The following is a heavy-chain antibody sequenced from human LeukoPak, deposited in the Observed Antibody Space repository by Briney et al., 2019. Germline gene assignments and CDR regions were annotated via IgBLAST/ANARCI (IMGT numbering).Heavy chain of an antibody. J-gene: IGHJ4*02. V-gene: IGHV3-30*02. CDR1: GFTFSSYG. CDR2: IRYDGSNK. Sequence: GGSLRLSCAASGFTFSSYGMHWVRQAPGKGLEWVAFIRYDGSNKYYADSVKGRFTISRDNSKNTLYLQMNSLRAEDTAVHYCAKDRLAAAYDFDYWGQGTLVTVSS. D-gene: IGHD6-13*01. CDR3: AKDRLAAAYDFDY.